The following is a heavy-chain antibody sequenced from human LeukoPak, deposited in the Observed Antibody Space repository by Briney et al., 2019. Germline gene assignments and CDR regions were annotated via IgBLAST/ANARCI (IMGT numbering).Heavy chain of an antibody. V-gene: IGHV3-74*01. CDR1: GFTFSIYW. J-gene: IGHJ4*02. Sequence: PGGSLRLSCAASGFTFSIYWMYWVHQAAGKGLVWVSRMNPDGSSTTYADSVKGRFTISRDNAKKMLFLEMNSLRVEDTAVYYCGRGKTTVTDWGQGTLVTVSS. D-gene: IGHD4-17*01. CDR3: GRGKTTVTD. CDR2: MNPDGSST.